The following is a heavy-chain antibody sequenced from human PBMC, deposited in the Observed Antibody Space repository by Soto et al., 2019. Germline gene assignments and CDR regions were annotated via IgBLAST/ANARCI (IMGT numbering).Heavy chain of an antibody. CDR3: ARDETERVLRYFDWSTHFDY. V-gene: IGHV1-18*01. CDR1: GYTFTSYG. D-gene: IGHD3-9*01. Sequence: QVQLVQSGAEVKKPGASVKVSCKASGYTFTSYGISWVRQAPGQGLEWMGWISAYNGNTNYAQKLQGRVTMTTDTSTSTAYMELRSLRSDDTAVYYCARDETERVLRYFDWSTHFDYWGQGTLVTVSS. CDR2: ISAYNGNT. J-gene: IGHJ4*02.